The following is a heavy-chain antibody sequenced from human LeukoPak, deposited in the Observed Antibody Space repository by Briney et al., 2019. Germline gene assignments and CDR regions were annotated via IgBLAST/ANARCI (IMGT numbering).Heavy chain of an antibody. J-gene: IGHJ2*01. CDR2: INWNGGST. V-gene: IGHV3-20*01. Sequence: GGSLRLSCAASGFTFDDYGMSWVRQAPGKGLEWVSGINWNGGSTGYADSGKGRFTISRDNAKNSLYLQMNSLRAEDTALYHCARAGNDYGDYRPSWYFDLWGRGTLVTVSS. CDR1: GFTFDDYG. D-gene: IGHD4-17*01. CDR3: ARAGNDYGDYRPSWYFDL.